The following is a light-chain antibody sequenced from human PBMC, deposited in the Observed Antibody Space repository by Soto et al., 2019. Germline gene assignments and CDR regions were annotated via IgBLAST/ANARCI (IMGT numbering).Light chain of an antibody. Sequence: EIVLTQSPGTLSLSPGERATLSCRASQSVYSDSLAWYQQKPGQAPRLLIYGASTRATGFPDRFSGSGSGTDFTLTISRLEPEDFAVYYCQHYGSSRTFGKGTKVEIK. V-gene: IGKV3-20*01. CDR2: GAS. CDR3: QHYGSSRT. J-gene: IGKJ1*01. CDR1: QSVYSDS.